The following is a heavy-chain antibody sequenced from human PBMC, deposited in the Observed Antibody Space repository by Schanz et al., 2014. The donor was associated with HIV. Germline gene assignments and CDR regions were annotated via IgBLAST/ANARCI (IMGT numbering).Heavy chain of an antibody. CDR3: AKDRNHYDSRYRGKGNYYYYYGMDV. CDR1: GFTFSSYA. Sequence: EVHLVESGGGLVQPGGSLRLSCAASGFTFSSYAMSWVRQAPGKGLEWVSTISGSGGSPYYADSVKGRFTISRDNSKNTLYLQMKSLRPEDTAVYYCAKDRNHYDSRYRGKGNYYYYYGMDVWGQGTTVTVSS. CDR2: ISGSGGSP. V-gene: IGHV3-23*04. D-gene: IGHD3-22*01. J-gene: IGHJ6*02.